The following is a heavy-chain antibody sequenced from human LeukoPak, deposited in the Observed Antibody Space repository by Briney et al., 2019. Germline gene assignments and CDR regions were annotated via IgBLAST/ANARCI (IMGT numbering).Heavy chain of an antibody. V-gene: IGHV4-59*08. Sequence: SETLSLTCTVSGGSISSYHWSWIRQPPGKGLEWIRYIYYSGSTKYNPSLKSRVTISVDTSKNQFSLKLSSVTAADTAVYYCARHFDYDSSTYYSAYDYWGQGTLVTVSS. CDR3: ARHFDYDSSTYYSAYDY. D-gene: IGHD3-22*01. J-gene: IGHJ4*02. CDR1: GGSISSYH. CDR2: IYYSGST.